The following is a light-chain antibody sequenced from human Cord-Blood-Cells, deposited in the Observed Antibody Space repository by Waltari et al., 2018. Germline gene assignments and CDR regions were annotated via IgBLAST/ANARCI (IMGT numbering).Light chain of an antibody. CDR3: CSYAGSSTLV. Sequence: QSALTQHASVSGSPGQSITISCTGTSSDFGSYNLVSWYQQHPGKAPKLMIYEGSKRPSGVSNRFSGSKSGNTASLTISGLQAEDEADYYCCSYAGSSTLVFGGGTKLTVL. J-gene: IGLJ2*01. CDR2: EGS. CDR1: SSDFGSYNL. V-gene: IGLV2-23*01.